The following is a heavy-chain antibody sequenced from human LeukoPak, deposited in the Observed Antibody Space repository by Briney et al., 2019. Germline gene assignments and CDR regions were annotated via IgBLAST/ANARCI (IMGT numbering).Heavy chain of an antibody. CDR3: AKAGGYNWNYYYYMDV. V-gene: IGHV3-23*01. D-gene: IGHD1-20*01. CDR2: ISGSGGST. Sequence: PGGSLRLSCAASGFTLSSYAMSWVRQAPGKGLEWVSAISGSGGSTYYADSVKGRFTISRDNSKNTLYLQMNSLRAEDTAVYYCAKAGGYNWNYYYYMDVWGKGTTVTVSS. J-gene: IGHJ6*03. CDR1: GFTLSSYA.